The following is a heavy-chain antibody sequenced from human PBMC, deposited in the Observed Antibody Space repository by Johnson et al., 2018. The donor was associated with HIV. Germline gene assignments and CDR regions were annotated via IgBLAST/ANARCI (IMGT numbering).Heavy chain of an antibody. J-gene: IGHJ3*02. CDR2: ISFDGNNK. D-gene: IGHD6-6*01. Sequence: VQLVESGGGVVQPGRSLRLSCAASGFTFSSYAMHWVRQAPGKGLEWVAVISFDGNNKYFADSVKGRFTISRDNSRYTLYLQMSSLRAEDTAVYYCAKDRGDGVAARRRSAFDIWGQGTMVTVSS. CDR3: AKDRGDGVAARRRSAFDI. V-gene: IGHV3-30*04. CDR1: GFTFSSYA.